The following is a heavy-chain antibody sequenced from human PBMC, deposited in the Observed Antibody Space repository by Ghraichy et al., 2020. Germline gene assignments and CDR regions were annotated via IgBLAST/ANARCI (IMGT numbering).Heavy chain of an antibody. J-gene: IGHJ4*02. CDR2: IYYSGST. CDR3: ARHGMESGFPFDY. D-gene: IGHD1-1*01. CDR1: GGSISSYY. Sequence: SETLSLTCTVSGGSISSYYWSWIRQPPGKGLEWIGYIYYSGSTNYNPSLKSRVTISVDTSKNQFSLKLSSVTAADTAVYYCARHGMESGFPFDYWGQGTLVTVSS. V-gene: IGHV4-59*08.